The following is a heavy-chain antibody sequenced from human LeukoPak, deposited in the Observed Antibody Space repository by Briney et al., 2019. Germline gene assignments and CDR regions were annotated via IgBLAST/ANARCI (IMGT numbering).Heavy chain of an antibody. CDR2: IHHSGGT. J-gene: IGHJ4*02. CDR3: ASGPEGRDY. D-gene: IGHD1-14*01. Sequence: SETLSLTCTVSGGSISSFYWSWIRQPPGKELEWIGHIHHSGGTNYNPSLKSRVSISLDMSKNQFSLKLNSVTAADTAMYYCASGPEGRDYWGQGTLATVSS. V-gene: IGHV4-59*13. CDR1: GGSISSFY.